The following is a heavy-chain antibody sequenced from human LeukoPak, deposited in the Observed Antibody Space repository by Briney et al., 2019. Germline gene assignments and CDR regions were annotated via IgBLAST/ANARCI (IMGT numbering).Heavy chain of an antibody. J-gene: IGHJ2*01. D-gene: IGHD3-22*01. CDR3: AKTSYYNSSSRGFDL. CDR1: GFTFRNYW. V-gene: IGHV3-7*05. CDR2: IKEDGSEI. Sequence: GGSLRLSCVVSGFTFRNYWMSWVRQAPGRGLEWVANIKEDGSEIYYVDSVKGRFTISRDNSKNTLYLQMNSLRAEDTAVYYCAKTSYYNSSSRGFDLWGRGTLVTVSS.